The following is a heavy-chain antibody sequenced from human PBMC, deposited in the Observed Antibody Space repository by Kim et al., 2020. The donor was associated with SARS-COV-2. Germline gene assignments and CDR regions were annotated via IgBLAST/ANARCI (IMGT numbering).Heavy chain of an antibody. D-gene: IGHD3-10*01. J-gene: IGHJ3*02. V-gene: IGHV3-33*06. Sequence: GGSLRLSCAASGFTFSSYGMHWVRQAPGKGLEWVAVIWYDGSNKYYADSVKGRFTISRDNSKNTLYLQMNSLRAEDTAVYYCAKEGGFGELFGAFDIWGQGTMVTVSS. CDR2: IWYDGSNK. CDR3: AKEGGFGELFGAFDI. CDR1: GFTFSSYG.